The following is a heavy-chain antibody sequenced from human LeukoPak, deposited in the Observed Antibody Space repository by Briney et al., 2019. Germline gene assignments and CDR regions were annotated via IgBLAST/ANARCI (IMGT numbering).Heavy chain of an antibody. CDR1: GFTFSSYA. J-gene: IGHJ4*02. CDR2: ISGSGGST. D-gene: IGHD6-19*01. Sequence: GGSLRLSCAASGFTFSSYAMSWVRQAPGKGLEWVSAISGSGGSTYYADSVKGRFTISRDTSTNTVNLQMDSLTSEDTAVYFCARDDSGWITGKILYWGQGTLVSVSS. V-gene: IGHV3-23*01. CDR3: ARDDSGWITGKILY.